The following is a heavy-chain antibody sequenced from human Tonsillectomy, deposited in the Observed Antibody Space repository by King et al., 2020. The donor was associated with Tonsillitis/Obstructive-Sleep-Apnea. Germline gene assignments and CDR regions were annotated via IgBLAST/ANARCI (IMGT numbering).Heavy chain of an antibody. CDR3: ARDCWGYSWRSWADY. D-gene: IGHD5-12*01. Sequence: VQLVESGGGLVQPGGSLRLSCAASGFTFSSYAMSWVRQTPGRGLEWVSTISDSGGSTYYADSVKGRFTISRDNSKDTLYLQMNSLRCEDTAVYYCARDCWGYSWRSWADYWGQGALVSVSS. V-gene: IGHV3-23*04. J-gene: IGHJ4*02. CDR1: GFTFSSYA. CDR2: ISDSGGST.